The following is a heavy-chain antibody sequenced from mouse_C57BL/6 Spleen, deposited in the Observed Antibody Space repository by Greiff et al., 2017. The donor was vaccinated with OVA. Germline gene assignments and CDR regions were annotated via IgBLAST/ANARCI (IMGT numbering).Heavy chain of an antibody. Sequence: QVQLQQPGAELVRPGSSVKLSCKASGYTFTSYWMEWVKQRPGQGLEWIGNIYPSDSETHYNQKFKDKATLTVDKSSSTVYMQLSSLTSEDSAVYYCARHDGYYWGQGTLVTVSA. CDR3: ARHDGYY. V-gene: IGHV1-61*01. CDR1: GYTFTSYW. D-gene: IGHD2-3*01. J-gene: IGHJ3*01. CDR2: IYPSDSET.